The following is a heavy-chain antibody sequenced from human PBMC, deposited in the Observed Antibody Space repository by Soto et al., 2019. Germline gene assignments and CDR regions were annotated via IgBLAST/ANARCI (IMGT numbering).Heavy chain of an antibody. CDR3: ARDDVLCDGGRCYGIPLDG. CDR2: IQSGGTT. Sequence: EVQLVESGGGLVQPGGSLRLSCAASGFTVSSKYMTWVRQAPGKGLEWVSLIQSGGTTYYADSVKGRFTISRDTSENTLHLQMDSLGVEDSAVYYCARDDVLCDGGRCYGIPLDGWGKGTTVTVSS. V-gene: IGHV3-66*01. CDR1: GFTVSSKY. J-gene: IGHJ6*04. D-gene: IGHD2-15*01.